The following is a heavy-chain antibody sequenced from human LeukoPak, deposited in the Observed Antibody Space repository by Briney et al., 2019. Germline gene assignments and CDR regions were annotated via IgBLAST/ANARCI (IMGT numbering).Heavy chain of an antibody. Sequence: GGSLRLYCAASGFTYDNYAMYWVRQAPGKGLEWVSGITWNSGSIDYADSVKGRFTISRDNANNSLYLQMNSLRPEDMALYYCVKSGSYSSPYYFDYWGQGTLVTVSS. CDR2: ITWNSGSI. D-gene: IGHD3-10*01. CDR1: GFTYDNYA. V-gene: IGHV3-9*03. J-gene: IGHJ4*02. CDR3: VKSGSYSSPYYFDY.